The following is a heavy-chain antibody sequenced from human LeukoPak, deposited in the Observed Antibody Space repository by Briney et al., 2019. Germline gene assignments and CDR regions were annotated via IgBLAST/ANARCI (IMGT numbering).Heavy chain of an antibody. Sequence: GSLRLSFAASGFTFSRYSMNWVRQAPGKGLEGVSSISSSSSYIYYADSVKGRLTISRDNAKNSLYLQMNSLRAEDTAVYYCARDDYYGSGSSWSDYYMDVWGKGTTVTISS. D-gene: IGHD3-10*01. CDR1: GFTFSRYS. CDR2: ISSSSSYI. CDR3: ARDDYYGSGSSWSDYYMDV. V-gene: IGHV3-21*06. J-gene: IGHJ6*03.